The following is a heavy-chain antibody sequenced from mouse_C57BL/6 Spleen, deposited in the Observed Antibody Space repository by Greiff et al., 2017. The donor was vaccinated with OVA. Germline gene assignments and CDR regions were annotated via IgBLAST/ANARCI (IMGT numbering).Heavy chain of an antibody. Sequence: QVQLQQPGAELVMPGASVTLSCKASGYTFTSYWMHWVKQRPVQGLEWIGEIYPSDSYTNYNQKFKGKSTLTADKSSSIAYMQLISLKSEDTAINYSARGSSSMYCYDYWGQGTTLTVSS. CDR3: ARGSSSMYCYDY. J-gene: IGHJ2*01. V-gene: IGHV1-69*01. CDR1: GYTFTSYW. D-gene: IGHD1-3*01. CDR2: IYPSDSYT.